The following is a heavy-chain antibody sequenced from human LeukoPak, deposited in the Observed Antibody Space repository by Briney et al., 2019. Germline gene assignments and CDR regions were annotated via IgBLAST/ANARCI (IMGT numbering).Heavy chain of an antibody. D-gene: IGHD2-2*01. CDR3: ARDSVYCSSTSCYPDY. V-gene: IGHV1-2*02. Sequence: ASVKVSCKASGYTFTSYDINWVRQATGQGLEWMGWMNPNSGGTNYAQKFQDRVTMTRDTSISTAYMELSRLRSDDTAVYYCARDSVYCSSTSCYPDYWGQGTLVTVSS. CDR2: MNPNSGGT. J-gene: IGHJ4*02. CDR1: GYTFTSYD.